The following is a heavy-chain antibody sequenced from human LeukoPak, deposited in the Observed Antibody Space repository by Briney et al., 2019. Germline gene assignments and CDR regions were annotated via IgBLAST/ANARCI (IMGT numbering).Heavy chain of an antibody. CDR1: GGSISPGYY. V-gene: IGHV4-4*07. D-gene: IGHD6-13*01. Sequence: SETLSLTCTVSGGSISPGYYWSWVRQPAGKELQWIGRIYSSGDTHYNPSFQSRVTMSVDTSKNQFSLNLSSVTAADTAVYYCARDNIPAHIDDAFDIWGQGRMVTVSA. CDR2: IYSSGDT. CDR3: ARDNIPAHIDDAFDI. J-gene: IGHJ3*02.